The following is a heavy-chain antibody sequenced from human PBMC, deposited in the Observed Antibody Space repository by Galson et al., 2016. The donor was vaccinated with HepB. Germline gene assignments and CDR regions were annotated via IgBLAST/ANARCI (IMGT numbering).Heavy chain of an antibody. CDR1: GFTFSSYW. D-gene: IGHD1-26*01. V-gene: IGHV3-74*01. J-gene: IGHJ4*02. CDR2: TNTDGSDT. Sequence: SLRLSCAASGFTFSSYWMHWVRQVPGKGLEMVARTNTDGSDTGYADSVKGRFTISRDNAKNTLYLQMNTLRAEDTAVYYCARDYLTYTGSYLYSWGQGTLVTVSS. CDR3: ARDYLTYTGSYLYS.